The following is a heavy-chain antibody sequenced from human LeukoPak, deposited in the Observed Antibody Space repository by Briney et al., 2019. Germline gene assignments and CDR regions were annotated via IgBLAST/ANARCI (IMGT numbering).Heavy chain of an antibody. J-gene: IGHJ4*02. V-gene: IGHV3-23*01. D-gene: IGHD5-18*01. CDR3: AKVDTAMVDFDY. Sequence: GGSLRLSCAASGFTFSSYAMSWVRQAPGKGLEWVSAISGSGGSTYYADSVKGRFTISRDNPKNTLYLQMNSLRAEDTAVYYCAKVDTAMVDFDYWGQGTLVTVSS. CDR1: GFTFSSYA. CDR2: ISGSGGST.